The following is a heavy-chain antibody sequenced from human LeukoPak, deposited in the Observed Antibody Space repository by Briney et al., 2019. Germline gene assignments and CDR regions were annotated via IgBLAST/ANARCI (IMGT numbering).Heavy chain of an antibody. Sequence: PEASVKVSCKASGYMFSSHGISWVRQAPGEGLEWMGWITTYKGNMAYAPKFQGRVTMTTDTSTSTAYMELRSLRSDDTAVYYCARDGNESGSGTFYSIGMDVWGHGTTVIVSS. CDR1: GYMFSSHG. V-gene: IGHV1-18*01. CDR3: ARDGNESGSGTFYSIGMDV. CDR2: ITTYKGNM. D-gene: IGHD3-10*01. J-gene: IGHJ6*02.